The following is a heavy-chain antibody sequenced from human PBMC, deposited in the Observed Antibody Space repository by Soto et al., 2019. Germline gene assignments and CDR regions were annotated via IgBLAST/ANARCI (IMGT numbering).Heavy chain of an antibody. V-gene: IGHV3-48*03. J-gene: IGHJ3*02. CDR2: ISSSGSTI. Sequence: PVGSLRLSCAASGFTFSSYEMNWVRQAPGKGLEWVSYISSSGSTIYYADSVKGRFTISRDNAKNSLYLQMNSLRAEDTAVYYCARDRGGCSSTSCYQDDAFDIWGQGTMVTVSS. CDR1: GFTFSSYE. D-gene: IGHD2-2*01. CDR3: ARDRGGCSSTSCYQDDAFDI.